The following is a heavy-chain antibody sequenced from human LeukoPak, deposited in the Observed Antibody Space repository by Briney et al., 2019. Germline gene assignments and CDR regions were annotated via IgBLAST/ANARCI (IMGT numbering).Heavy chain of an antibody. CDR1: GLTISNAW. J-gene: IGHJ4*02. CDR2: IKSKSDGDTT. V-gene: IGHV3-15*01. Sequence: GGSLRISCAASGLTISNAWMSWVRQAPGKGLEWVGRIKSKSDGDTTDHAAPVKGRFTISRDDAKNTLYLQMNSLVSEDTGVYYCTTPPDWGQGTLVSVSS. CDR3: TTPPD.